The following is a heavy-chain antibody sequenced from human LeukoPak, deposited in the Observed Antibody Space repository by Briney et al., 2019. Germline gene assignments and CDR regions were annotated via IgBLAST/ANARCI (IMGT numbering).Heavy chain of an antibody. D-gene: IGHD2-15*01. CDR1: GYTFTGYY. CDR3: ARVNVVVVAATPGAFDI. CDR2: INPNSGGT. V-gene: IGHV1-2*02. Sequence: GASVKVSCKASGYTFTGYYMHWVRQAPGQGLEWMGWINPNSGGTNYAQKFQGRVTMTRDTSISTAYMELSRLRSDDTAVYYCARVNVVVVAATPGAFDIWGQGTMVTVSS. J-gene: IGHJ3*02.